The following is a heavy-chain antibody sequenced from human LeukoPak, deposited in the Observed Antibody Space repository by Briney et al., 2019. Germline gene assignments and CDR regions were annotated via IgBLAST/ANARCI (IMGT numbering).Heavy chain of an antibody. J-gene: IGHJ3*02. V-gene: IGHV4-4*08. CDR2: IYSSETT. CDR3: ARRNDFDI. Sequence: SETLSLTCTASGGSITGYHWSWIRQPPGKGLEWIGYIYSSETTEYKPSLKSQVTISADTSKNQFSLKLASVTAADTAIYYCARRNDFDIWGQGTMVTVSS. CDR1: GGSITGYH.